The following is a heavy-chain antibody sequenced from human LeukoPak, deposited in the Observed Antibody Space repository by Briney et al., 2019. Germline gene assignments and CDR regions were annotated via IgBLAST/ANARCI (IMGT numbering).Heavy chain of an antibody. CDR2: ISYDGSNK. V-gene: IGHV3-30*18. CDR1: GFTFSSYG. Sequence: GGSLRLSCAASGFTFSSYGMHWVRQAPGKGLVWVEVISYDGSNKYYADSVKGRFTISRDNSKNTLYLQMNSLRAEDTAVYYCAKATLGGPYYYYGMDVWGQGTTVTVSS. D-gene: IGHD4-23*01. J-gene: IGHJ6*02. CDR3: AKATLGGPYYYYGMDV.